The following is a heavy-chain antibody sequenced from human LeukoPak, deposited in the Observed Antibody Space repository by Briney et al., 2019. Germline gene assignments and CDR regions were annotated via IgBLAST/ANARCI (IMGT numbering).Heavy chain of an antibody. V-gene: IGHV5-51*01. CDR2: IYPGDSDT. J-gene: IGHJ4*02. D-gene: IGHD3-9*01. Sequence: GESLKISCKGSGYSFTSYWIGWVPQMPGKGLDRMGIIYPGDSDTRSRPSFQGQVTISADKSISTAYLQWSSLKASYTAFFFQAEDGIRDFDCFDYWGQGTLVTVSS. CDR1: GYSFTSYW. CDR3: AEDGIRDFDCFDY.